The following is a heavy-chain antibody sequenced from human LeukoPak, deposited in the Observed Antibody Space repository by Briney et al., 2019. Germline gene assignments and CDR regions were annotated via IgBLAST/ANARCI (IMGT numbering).Heavy chain of an antibody. V-gene: IGHV1-18*01. CDR3: ARYYSGWYNYYYYGMDV. CDR1: GYTFTSYG. CDR2: ISAYNGNT. J-gene: IGHJ6*02. Sequence: ASVKVSCKASGYTFTSYGISWVRQAPGQGLEWMGWISAYNGNTNYAQKLQGRVTMTTDTSTSTAYMELRSLRSDDTAVYYCARYYSGWYNYYYYGMDVWGQGTTVTVPS. D-gene: IGHD6-19*01.